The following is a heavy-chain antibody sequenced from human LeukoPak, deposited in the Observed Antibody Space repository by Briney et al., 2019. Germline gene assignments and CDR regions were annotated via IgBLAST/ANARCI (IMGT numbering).Heavy chain of an antibody. V-gene: IGHV3-30*02. CDR3: ARYQAYRGLDY. D-gene: IGHD2-15*01. CDR2: IRYDGSIK. J-gene: IGHJ4*02. Sequence: GGSLRLSCAASGFTFSSYGMHWIRQAPGKGLEWVAFIRYDGSIKYYADSVKGRFTISRDNAKNSLYLQMNSMRAEDTAVYYCARYQAYRGLDYWGQGTLVTVSS. CDR1: GFTFSSYG.